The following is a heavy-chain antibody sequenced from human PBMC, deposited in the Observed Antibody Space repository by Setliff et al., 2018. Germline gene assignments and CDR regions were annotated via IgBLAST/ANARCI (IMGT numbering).Heavy chain of an antibody. CDR1: GGSISSSSYY. D-gene: IGHD2-15*01. Sequence: SETLSLTCTVSGGSISSSSYYWGWIRQPPGKGLEWIGNIYNSGSTYYNPSLKSRVSISVDTSKNQFSLKLSSVTAADTAVYFCAGGMAAHYFYYLDVWGQGTTVTVSS. J-gene: IGHJ6*03. CDR2: IYNSGST. V-gene: IGHV4-39*07. CDR3: AGGMAAHYFYYLDV.